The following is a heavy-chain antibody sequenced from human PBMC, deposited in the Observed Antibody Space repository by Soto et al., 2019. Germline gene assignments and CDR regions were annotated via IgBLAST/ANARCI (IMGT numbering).Heavy chain of an antibody. CDR3: ARDAWYLRTVYYYGMDV. CDR1: GFTFSSYA. CDR2: ISYDGSNK. D-gene: IGHD6-13*01. J-gene: IGHJ6*02. V-gene: IGHV3-30-3*01. Sequence: GGSLRLSCAASGFTFSSYAMHWVRQAPGKGLEWVAVISYDGSNKYYADSVKGRFTISRDNSKNTLYLQMNSLRAEDTAVYYCARDAWYLRTVYYYGMDVWGQGTTVTVSS.